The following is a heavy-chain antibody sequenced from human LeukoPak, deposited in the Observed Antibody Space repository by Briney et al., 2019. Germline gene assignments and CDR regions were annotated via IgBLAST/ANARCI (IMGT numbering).Heavy chain of an antibody. V-gene: IGHV3-7*01. J-gene: IGHJ4*02. CDR3: AREGGFGESDY. CDR2: IKQDGSEK. Sequence: PGGSLRLSCAASGFTFSSYWMSWVRQAPGKGLEWVANIKQDGSEKYYVDSVKGRFTIPRDNAKNSLYLQMNSLRAEDTGVYYCAREGGFGESDYWGQGTLVTVSS. CDR1: GFTFSSYW. D-gene: IGHD3-10*01.